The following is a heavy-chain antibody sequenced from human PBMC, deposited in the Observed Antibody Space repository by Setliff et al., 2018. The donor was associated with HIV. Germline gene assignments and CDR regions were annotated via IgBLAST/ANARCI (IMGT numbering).Heavy chain of an antibody. CDR2: IYSSGST. CDR3: ARAYFGSGIYY. CDR1: GGSISSYY. J-gene: IGHJ4*02. Sequence: SETLSLACTVSGGSISSYYWSWIRQPPGKGLEWLGHIYSSGSTNYNPSLKSRVTISVDTSKNQFSLKLYSVTAADTAVYYCARAYFGSGIYYWGQGTLVTVS. V-gene: IGHV4-4*09. D-gene: IGHD3-10*01.